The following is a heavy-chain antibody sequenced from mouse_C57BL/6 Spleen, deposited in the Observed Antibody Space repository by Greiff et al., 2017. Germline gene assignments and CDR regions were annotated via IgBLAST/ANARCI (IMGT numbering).Heavy chain of an antibody. V-gene: IGHV1-55*01. CDR3: TWDYYGKEYYFGG. CDR1: GYTFTSYW. CDR2: IYPGSGST. Sequence: QVQLKQPGAELVMPGASVKLSCKASGYTFTSYWMHWVKQRPGQGLEWIGDIYPGSGSTNYNEKFKSKATLTVDTSSSTAYMQLSSLTSEDSAVYYCTWDYYGKEYYFGGWGKGATLTVSS. D-gene: IGHD1-1*01. J-gene: IGHJ2*01.